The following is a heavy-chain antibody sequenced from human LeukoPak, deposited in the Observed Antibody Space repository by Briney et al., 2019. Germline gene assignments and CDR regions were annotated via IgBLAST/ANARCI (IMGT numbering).Heavy chain of an antibody. J-gene: IGHJ4*02. Sequence: GGSLRLSCAASGFTFSSYAMSWVRQAPGKGLEWVSTISGSAGRTDYADSVKGRFTFSRDNSKNTLYLQMNRLKTEDTAVYYCTTYRYYGSGRGVFDYWGQGTLVTVSS. D-gene: IGHD3-10*01. V-gene: IGHV3-23*01. CDR1: GFTFSSYA. CDR3: TTYRYYGSGRGVFDY. CDR2: ISGSAGRT.